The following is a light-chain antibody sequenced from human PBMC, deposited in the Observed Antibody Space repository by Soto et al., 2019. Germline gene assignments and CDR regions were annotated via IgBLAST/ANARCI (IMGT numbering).Light chain of an antibody. J-gene: IGLJ1*01. CDR2: EVS. V-gene: IGLV2-14*01. CDR3: NSHTSSNTRV. CDR1: SSDVGGYNY. Sequence: QSALTQPASVSGSPGQSITISCTGTSSDVGGYNYVSWYQQYPGKAPKLMIYEVSNRPSGVSNRFSGSKSGNTASLTISGLQADDEADYYCNSHTSSNTRVFGTGTKVTVL.